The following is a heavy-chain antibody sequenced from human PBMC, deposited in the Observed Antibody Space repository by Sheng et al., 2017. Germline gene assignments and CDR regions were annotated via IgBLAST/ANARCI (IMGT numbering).Heavy chain of an antibody. Sequence: QVQLVESGGGVVQPGRSLRLSCAASGFTFSSYAMHWVRQAPGKGLEWVAVISYDGSNKYYADSVKGRFTISRDNSKNTLYLQMNSLRAEDTAVYYCAREATGTGGDYVSDYWGQGTLVTVSS. CDR1: GFTFSSYA. CDR3: AREATGTGGDYVSDY. D-gene: IGHD4-17*01. CDR2: ISYDGSNK. V-gene: IGHV3-30*01. J-gene: IGHJ4*02.